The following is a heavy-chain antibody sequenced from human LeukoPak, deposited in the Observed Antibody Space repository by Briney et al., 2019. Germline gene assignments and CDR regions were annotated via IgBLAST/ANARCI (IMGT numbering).Heavy chain of an antibody. D-gene: IGHD4-17*01. CDR2: IYYSGST. V-gene: IGHV4-59*01. Sequence: SETLSLTCTVSGGSIVTYYWSWIRQPPGKGLEWIGYIYYSGSTNYNPPLKSRVTISLDTSKNQLSLKLSSVTAADTALYYCARERDYGDSFFDYWGQGTLVTVSS. CDR3: ARERDYGDSFFDY. J-gene: IGHJ4*02. CDR1: GGSIVTYY.